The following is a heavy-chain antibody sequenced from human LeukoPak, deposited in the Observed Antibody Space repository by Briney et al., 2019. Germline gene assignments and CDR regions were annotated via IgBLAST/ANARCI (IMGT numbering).Heavy chain of an antibody. CDR3: ARLSGYSSGHYYSDY. CDR1: GGSISSDY. V-gene: IGHV4-59*01. Sequence: SETLSLTCTVSGGSISSDYWRWIRQPPGKGLGWIGYIYYRGSTNYNPSLKSRVTISVDTSKNQFSLKLSSVTAADTAVYYCARLSGYSSGHYYSDYWGQGTLVTVSS. D-gene: IGHD3-22*01. CDR2: IYYRGST. J-gene: IGHJ4*02.